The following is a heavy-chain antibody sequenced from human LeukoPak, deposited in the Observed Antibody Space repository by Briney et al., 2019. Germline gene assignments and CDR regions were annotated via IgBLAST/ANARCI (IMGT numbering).Heavy chain of an antibody. J-gene: IGHJ3*02. CDR2: IYYSGST. CDR3: ARGTPITMIVVVTPGAFDI. Sequence: SETLSLTCTVSGGSISSSSYYWGWIRQPPGKGLEWIGSIYYSGSTYYNPSLKSRVTISVDTSKNQFSLKLSSVTAADTAVYYCARGTPITMIVVVTPGAFDIWGQGTMVTVSS. CDR1: GGSISSSSYY. V-gene: IGHV4-39*07. D-gene: IGHD3-22*01.